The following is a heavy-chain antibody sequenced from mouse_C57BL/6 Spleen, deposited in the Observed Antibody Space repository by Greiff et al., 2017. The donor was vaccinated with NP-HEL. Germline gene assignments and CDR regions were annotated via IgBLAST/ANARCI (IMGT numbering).Heavy chain of an antibody. D-gene: IGHD1-1*01. Sequence: EVQVVESGPGLVKPSQSLSLTCSVTGYSITSGYYWNWIRQFPGNKLEWMGYISYDGSNNYNPSLKNRISITRDTSKNQFFLKLNSVTTEDTATYYCARVPYYGSRYYAMDYWGQGTSVTVSS. CDR3: ARVPYYGSRYYAMDY. CDR2: ISYDGSN. V-gene: IGHV3-6*01. J-gene: IGHJ4*01. CDR1: GYSITSGYY.